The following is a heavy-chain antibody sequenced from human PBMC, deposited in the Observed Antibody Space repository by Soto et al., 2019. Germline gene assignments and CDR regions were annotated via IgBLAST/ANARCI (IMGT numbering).Heavy chain of an antibody. D-gene: IGHD2-21*02. Sequence: SETLSLTCTVSGHSITSYYWSWIRPPPGKGLEWIGYIYYSGSTNYNPSLKSRVTISVDTSKNHFSLKLSSVTAADTAVYYCARHWDCGGDCYTRNNWFDPWGQGTLVTVS. CDR2: IYYSGST. CDR3: ARHWDCGGDCYTRNNWFDP. J-gene: IGHJ5*02. CDR1: GHSITSYY. V-gene: IGHV4-59*08.